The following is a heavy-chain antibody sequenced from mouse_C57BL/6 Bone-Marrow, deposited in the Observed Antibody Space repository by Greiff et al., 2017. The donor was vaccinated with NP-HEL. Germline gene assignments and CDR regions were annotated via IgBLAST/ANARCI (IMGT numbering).Heavy chain of an antibody. J-gene: IGHJ1*03. D-gene: IGHD4-1*01. CDR3: ARGRTGPSYWYFDV. V-gene: IGHV1-69*01. Sequence: QVQLKQSGAELVMPGASVKLSCKASGYTFPSYWMHWVKQRPGQGLEWIGEIDPSDSYTNYNQKFKGKSTLTVDKSSSTAYMQLSSLTSEDSAVYYCARGRTGPSYWYFDVWGTGTTVTVSS. CDR1: GYTFPSYW. CDR2: IDPSDSYT.